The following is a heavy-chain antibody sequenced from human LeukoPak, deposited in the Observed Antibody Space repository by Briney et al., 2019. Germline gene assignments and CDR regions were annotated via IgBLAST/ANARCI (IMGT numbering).Heavy chain of an antibody. J-gene: IGHJ6*02. V-gene: IGHV3-33*06. CDR1: GFTFSSYW. Sequence: GGSLRLSCAASGFTFSSYWMHWVRQAPGKGLEWVAVIWYDGNNKYYADSVKGRFTISRDNSKNTLYLQMNSLRAEDTAVYYCAKMTDYYYYGMDVWGQGTTVTVSS. CDR3: AKMTDYYYYGMDV. CDR2: IWYDGNNK.